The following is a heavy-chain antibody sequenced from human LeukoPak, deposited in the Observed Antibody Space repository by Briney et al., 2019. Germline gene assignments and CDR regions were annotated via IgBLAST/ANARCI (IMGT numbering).Heavy chain of an antibody. D-gene: IGHD3-10*01. V-gene: IGHV3-66*01. Sequence: GGSLRLSCAASGFSVSNNYMSWVRQAPGKGLEWVSVFYSGGTIVYADSVRGRFIISRDVSKNTLYLQMNGLRGEDTAVYYCARDPHNSGSGRYFEYWGRGSLVTVSS. CDR2: FYSGGTI. CDR1: GFSVSNNY. J-gene: IGHJ4*01. CDR3: ARDPHNSGSGRYFEY.